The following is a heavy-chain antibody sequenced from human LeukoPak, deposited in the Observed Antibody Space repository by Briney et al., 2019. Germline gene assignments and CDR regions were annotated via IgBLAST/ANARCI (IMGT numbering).Heavy chain of an antibody. CDR3: ARATTAYCTGGICPNFDC. CDR2: VYYSGST. V-gene: IGHV4-59*01. CDR1: GGSITSYY. D-gene: IGHD2-8*02. Sequence: SETLSLTCTVSGGSITSYYLSWIRQPPGGGLEGIGYVYYSGSTNYNPSLKSRVTISVDTSKTQFSLKLTSVTAADTALSYCARATTAYCTGGICPNFDCWGQGTLVTVSS. J-gene: IGHJ4*02.